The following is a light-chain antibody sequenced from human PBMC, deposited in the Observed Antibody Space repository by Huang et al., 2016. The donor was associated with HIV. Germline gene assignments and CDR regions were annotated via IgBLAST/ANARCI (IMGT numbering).Light chain of an antibody. V-gene: IGKV2-30*02. CDR1: QSLVHTDGNTY. CDR3: MQGTHWPPWT. CDR2: KVS. Sequence: DVVMTQTPLSLPVTLGQPASISCRSSQSLVHTDGNTYLNWFQPRPGQSPRRLIYKVSNRDSGVPDRFSGSGSGTDFTLQISRVEAEDVGIYYCMQGTHWPPWTFGQGTKVEIE. J-gene: IGKJ1*01.